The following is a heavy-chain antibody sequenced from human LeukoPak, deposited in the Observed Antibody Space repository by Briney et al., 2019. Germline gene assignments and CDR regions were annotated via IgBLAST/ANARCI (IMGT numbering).Heavy chain of an antibody. CDR2: IVVGSGNT. D-gene: IGHD6-13*01. CDR3: AAEGQQLVDDAFDI. V-gene: IGHV1-58*01. Sequence: ASVKVSCKASGFTFTSSAVQWVRQARGQRLEWIGWIVVGSGNTNYAQKFQERVTITRDMSTNTAYMELSSLRSEDTAVYYCAAEGQQLVDDAFDIWGQGTMVTVSS. J-gene: IGHJ3*02. CDR1: GFTFTSSA.